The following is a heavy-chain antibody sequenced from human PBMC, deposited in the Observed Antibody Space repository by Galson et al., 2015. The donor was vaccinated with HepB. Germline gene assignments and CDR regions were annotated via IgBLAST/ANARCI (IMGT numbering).Heavy chain of an antibody. CDR2: IYPSGDTT. CDR3: AKDFCRADNCNPFDY. D-gene: IGHD1-20*01. V-gene: IGHV3-23*01. Sequence: SLRLSCAASGLTFSNYAMSWVRQAPGKGLEWVSGIYPSGDTTYYADSVKGRFTISRDDSKNTLYLQMNSLRAEDTAVYFCAKDFCRADNCNPFDYWGQGTLDTVSS. CDR1: GLTFSNYA. J-gene: IGHJ4*02.